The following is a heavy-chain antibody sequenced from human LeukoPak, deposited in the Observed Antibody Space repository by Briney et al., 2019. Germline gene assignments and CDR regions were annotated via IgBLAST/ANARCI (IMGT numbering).Heavy chain of an antibody. CDR1: GFTFSSYS. CDR3: ARDRRRDGYNDCAFDI. Sequence: PGGSLRLSCAASGFTFSSYSMNWVRQAPGKGLQWVSSISSSSSYIYYADSVKGRFTISRDNAKNSLYLQMNSLRAEDTAVYYCARDRRRDGYNDCAFDIWGQGTMVTVSS. D-gene: IGHD5-24*01. V-gene: IGHV3-21*04. J-gene: IGHJ3*02. CDR2: ISSSSSYI.